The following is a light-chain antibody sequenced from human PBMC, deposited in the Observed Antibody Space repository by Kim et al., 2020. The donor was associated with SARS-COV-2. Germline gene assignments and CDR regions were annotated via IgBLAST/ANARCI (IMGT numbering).Light chain of an antibody. J-gene: IGLJ1*01. V-gene: IGLV1-44*01. CDR1: SSNIGGTT. Sequence: GQSVTISCSGSSSNIGGTTLNWYQQLPGSAPKLLICSNNQRPSGVPVRFSGSKSGPSASLAISGLQSEDEADYYCAAWDDSLNGYVFGTGTKVTVL. CDR3: AAWDDSLNGYV. CDR2: SNN.